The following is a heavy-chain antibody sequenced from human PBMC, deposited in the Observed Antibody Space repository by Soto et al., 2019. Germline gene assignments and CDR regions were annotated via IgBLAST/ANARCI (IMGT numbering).Heavy chain of an antibody. CDR1: GFRFSAYC. D-gene: IGHD5-18*01. V-gene: IGHV3-48*02. CDR2: ISNGNNTV. CDR3: ARDSGYSYGPIYY. J-gene: IGHJ4*02. Sequence: PGGSLRLSCAASGFRFSAYCIHWVRQVPGKGLAWVSYISNGNNTVSYADSVKGRFTISRDDAKNSLYLQMNSLRDEDTAVYYCARDSGYSYGPIYYWGQGT.